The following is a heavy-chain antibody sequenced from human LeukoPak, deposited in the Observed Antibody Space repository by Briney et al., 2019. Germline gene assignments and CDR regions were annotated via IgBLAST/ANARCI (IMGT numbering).Heavy chain of an antibody. CDR2: INHSGST. Sequence: PSETLSLTCSVYSGSFSGYYWSWIRQPPGKGLEWIGEINHSGSTNYNPSLKSRVTISVDTSKNQFSLKLSSVTAADTAVYYCARGARRFLSTVTTYFDYWGQGTLVTVSS. CDR1: SGSFSGYY. CDR3: ARGARRFLSTVTTYFDY. V-gene: IGHV4-34*01. D-gene: IGHD4-17*01. J-gene: IGHJ4*02.